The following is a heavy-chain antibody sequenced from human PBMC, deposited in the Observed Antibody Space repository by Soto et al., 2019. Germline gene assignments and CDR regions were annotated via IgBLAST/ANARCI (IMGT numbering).Heavy chain of an antibody. J-gene: IGHJ4*02. CDR2: IYTGGST. CDR3: ARANVGPPGGGSWTMPFDF. CDR1: GGSVSNYY. D-gene: IGHD2-15*01. V-gene: IGHV4-4*07. Sequence: QVQLQESGPGLVKPSETLSLTCSVSGGSVSNYYWSWFRQPAGKGLEWIGRIYTGGSTNYNPSLKSRVTLSVATSKNQFSLRLTSVTAADTAVYYCARANVGPPGGGSWTMPFDFWGQGTLVTVSS.